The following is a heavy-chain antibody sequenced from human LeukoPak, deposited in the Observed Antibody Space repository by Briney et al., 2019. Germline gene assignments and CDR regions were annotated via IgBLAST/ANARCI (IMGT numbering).Heavy chain of an antibody. CDR2: IYYSGST. J-gene: IGHJ4*02. V-gene: IGHV4-30-4*01. D-gene: IGHD3-22*01. CDR3: AGVYYYDNCGYGKDYFDY. CDR1: GGSISSGDYY. Sequence: SETLSLTCTVSGGSISSGDYYWSWIRQPPGKGLEGFGYIYYSGSTYYNPSLKSRVPLSVDTSQNQFSLTLRSVTAAHKAIDCFAGVYYYDNCGYGKDYFDYWGQGTLVTVPS.